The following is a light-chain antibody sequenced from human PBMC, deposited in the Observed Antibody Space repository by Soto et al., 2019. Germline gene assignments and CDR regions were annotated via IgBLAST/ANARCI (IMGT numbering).Light chain of an antibody. V-gene: IGKV2-28*01. CDR1: QSLVHHNGNNF. CDR2: LGS. J-gene: IGKJ1*01. Sequence: DIVMSQSPLSLPVTPGEPASISCRASQSLVHHNGNNFLDWYLQKPGQPPRLLIYLGSNRASGVPDRFSGRGSGTDFTLKISRVGADDVGVYYCMQTVRTPWTFGQGTQVVIK. CDR3: MQTVRTPWT.